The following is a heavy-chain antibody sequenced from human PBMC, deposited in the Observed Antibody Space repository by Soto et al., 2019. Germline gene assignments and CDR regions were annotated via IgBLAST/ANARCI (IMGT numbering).Heavy chain of an antibody. D-gene: IGHD6-19*01. V-gene: IGHV1-18*01. CDR3: ARDPSSGWPKDYYYGMDV. J-gene: IGHJ6*02. CDR1: GYTFTSYG. Sequence: ASVKVSCKASGYTFTSYGISWVRQAPGQGLEWMGWISAYNGNTNYAQKLQGRVTMTTDTSTSTAYMELRSLRSDDTAVYYCARDPSSGWPKDYYYGMDVWGQGTTVTVSS. CDR2: ISAYNGNT.